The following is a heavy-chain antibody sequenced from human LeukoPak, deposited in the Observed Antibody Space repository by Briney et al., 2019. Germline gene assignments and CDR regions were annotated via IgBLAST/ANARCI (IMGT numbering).Heavy chain of an antibody. CDR3: ARGDYDYVWGSPGFDY. CDR1: GYTFISYG. CDR2: ISAYNGNT. J-gene: IGHJ4*02. V-gene: IGHV1-18*01. D-gene: IGHD3-16*01. Sequence: ASVKVSCKASGYTFISYGISWVRQAPGQGLERMGWISAYNGNTNYAQKLQGRVTMTTDTSTSTAYMELRSLRSDDTAVYYCARGDYDYVWGSPGFDYWGQGTLVTVSS.